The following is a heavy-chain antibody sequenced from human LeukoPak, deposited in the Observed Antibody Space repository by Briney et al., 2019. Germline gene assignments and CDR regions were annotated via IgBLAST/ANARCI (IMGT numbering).Heavy chain of an antibody. CDR1: GGSISSYY. Sequence: SETLSLTCTVSGGSISSYYWSWIRQPPGKGLEWIGYIYYSGSTNYNPSLKSRVTISVDTSKNQFSLKLSSVTAADTAVYYCAGVAAAGKLRGFDYWGQGTLVTVSS. V-gene: IGHV4-59*01. CDR2: IYYSGST. CDR3: AGVAAAGKLRGFDY. J-gene: IGHJ4*02. D-gene: IGHD6-13*01.